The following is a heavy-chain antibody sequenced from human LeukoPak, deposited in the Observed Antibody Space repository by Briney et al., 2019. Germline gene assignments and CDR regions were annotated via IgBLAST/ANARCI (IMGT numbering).Heavy chain of an antibody. V-gene: IGHV4-39*07. D-gene: IGHD6-19*01. CDR3: ARGLYSSGWSREYYYYYMDV. CDR2: IYYSGST. J-gene: IGHJ6*03. Sequence: SETLSLTCTVSGGSISSSSYYWGWIRQPPGKGLEWIGSIYYSGSTNYNPSLKSRVTISVDTSKNQFSLKLSSVTAADTAVYYCARGLYSSGWSREYYYYYMDVWGKGTTVTVSS. CDR1: GGSISSSSYY.